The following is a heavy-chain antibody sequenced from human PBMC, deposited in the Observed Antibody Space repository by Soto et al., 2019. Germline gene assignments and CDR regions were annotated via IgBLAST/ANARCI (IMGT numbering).Heavy chain of an antibody. CDR2: ISGSDGSS. Sequence: GGSLRLSCAASGFTFSSYAMSWVRQAPGKGLEWVSTISGSDGSSYYADSVKGRFSISRDNSRTTLYLQMNSLRAEDTAVYYCAKDAMYYYDTSGSRPSWVDYWGQGTLVTVSS. J-gene: IGHJ4*02. CDR3: AKDAMYYYDTSGSRPSWVDY. V-gene: IGHV3-23*01. D-gene: IGHD3-22*01. CDR1: GFTFSSYA.